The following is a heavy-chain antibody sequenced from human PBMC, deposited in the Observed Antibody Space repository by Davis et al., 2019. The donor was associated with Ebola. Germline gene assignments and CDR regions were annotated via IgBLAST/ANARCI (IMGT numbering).Heavy chain of an antibody. D-gene: IGHD2-2*01. CDR1: GYTFTGYY. CDR2: INPNSGGT. J-gene: IGHJ4*02. CDR3: ARSALYCSSTSCYYDY. Sequence: ASVKVSCKASGYTFTGYYMHWVRQAPGQGLEWMGWINPNSGGTNYAQKFQGWVTMTRDTSISTAYMELSRLRSDDTAVYYCARSALYCSSTSCYYDYWGQGTLVTVSS. V-gene: IGHV1-2*04.